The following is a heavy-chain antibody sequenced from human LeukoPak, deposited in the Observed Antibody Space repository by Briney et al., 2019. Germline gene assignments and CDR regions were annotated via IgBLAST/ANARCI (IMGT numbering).Heavy chain of an antibody. CDR2: ISSSSSYI. D-gene: IGHD3-10*01. CDR1: GFTFSSYS. CDR3: ARVSGPGMNEYFHL. J-gene: IGHJ1*01. Sequence: GGSLRLSCAASGFTFSSYSMNWVRQAPGKGLEWVSSISSSSSYIYYADSVKGRFTISRDNAKNTLYLQMNSLRAEDTAVYYCARVSGPGMNEYFHLWGQGTLVTVSS. V-gene: IGHV3-21*01.